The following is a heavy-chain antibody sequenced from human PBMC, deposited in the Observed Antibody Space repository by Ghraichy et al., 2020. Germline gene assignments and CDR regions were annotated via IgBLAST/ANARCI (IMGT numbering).Heavy chain of an antibody. J-gene: IGHJ3*01. CDR2: IRGSGGSGSGGVI. CDR1: GFDFSNYV. V-gene: IGHV3-23*01. CDR3: TKGFYDPDRGHFDL. Sequence: GGSLRLACVASGFDFSNYVMGWVRQVRGKGLEWVASIRGSGGSGSGGVIQYADVVKGRFMISRDDPTSTLHLQMSSLRAEDTALYYCTKGFYDPDRGHFDLWGQGTLVTVSP. D-gene: IGHD5/OR15-5a*01.